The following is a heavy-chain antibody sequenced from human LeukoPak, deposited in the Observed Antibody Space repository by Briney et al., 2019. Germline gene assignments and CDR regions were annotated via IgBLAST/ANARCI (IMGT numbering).Heavy chain of an antibody. Sequence: SETLSLTCAVYGGSFSGYYWSWIRQPPGKGLEWIGEINHSGSTNYNPSLKGRVTISVDTSKNQFSLKLSSVTAADTAVYYCARRKSGWLQLPMDVWGKGTTVTVSS. CDR2: INHSGST. CDR1: GGSFSGYY. D-gene: IGHD5-24*01. CDR3: ARRKSGWLQLPMDV. J-gene: IGHJ6*03. V-gene: IGHV4-34*01.